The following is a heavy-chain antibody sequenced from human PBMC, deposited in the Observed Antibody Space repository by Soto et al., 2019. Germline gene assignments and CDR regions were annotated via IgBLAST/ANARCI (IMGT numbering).Heavy chain of an antibody. D-gene: IGHD3-22*01. V-gene: IGHV4-31*03. J-gene: IGHJ3*02. CDR1: GGAIRSDGYY. CDR3: ARDFYDRTGWDAFDI. CDR2: TYYSGSA. Sequence: QVQLQESGPGLVKPSQTLSLTCTVSGGAIRSDGYYWRWIRQHPGKGLEWIGYTYYSGSAYYNPSLKTRATISVDTSKNQFSLKLTSVTAADTAVYYCARDFYDRTGWDAFDIWGQGTVVTVSS.